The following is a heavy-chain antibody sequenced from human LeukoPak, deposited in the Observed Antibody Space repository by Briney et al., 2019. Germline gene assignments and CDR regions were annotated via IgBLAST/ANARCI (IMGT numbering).Heavy chain of an antibody. CDR1: GGSISSSNW. CDR2: IYHSGST. V-gene: IGHV4-4*02. J-gene: IGHJ4*02. D-gene: IGHD6-13*01. CDR3: ARRAAAGFDY. Sequence: PSGTLSLTCAVSGGSISSSNWWNWVRQPPGKGLEWIGEIYHSGSTNYNPSLKSRDTISVDKSRNQFSLKLSSVTAADTAVYYCARRAAAGFDYWGQGTLVTVSS.